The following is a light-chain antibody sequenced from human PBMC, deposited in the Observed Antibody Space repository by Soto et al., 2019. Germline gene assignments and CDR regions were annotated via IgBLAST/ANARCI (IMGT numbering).Light chain of an antibody. Sequence: QSVLTQPASVSGSPGQSITISCTGTSNDVGGYNLVSWYQQHPGKAPKLIIYEVTKRPSGVSNRFSGSKSGNTASLTISGLQAQHEADYSCFSYAGNSGVFGTGTKVTVL. CDR2: EVT. J-gene: IGLJ1*01. V-gene: IGLV2-23*02. CDR1: SNDVGGYNL. CDR3: FSYAGNSGV.